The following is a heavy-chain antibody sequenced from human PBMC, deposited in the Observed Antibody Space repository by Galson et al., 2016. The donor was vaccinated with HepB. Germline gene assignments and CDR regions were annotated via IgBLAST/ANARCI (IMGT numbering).Heavy chain of an antibody. CDR3: ARASHSGYDWYFDL. D-gene: IGHD5-12*01. V-gene: IGHV4-4*02. CDR2: LSHIGST. Sequence: WIAYLSHIGSTKYNPSLKSRVTISVDKSKNQFSLKLSSVTAADTAVYYCARASHSGYDWYFDLWGRGTLVTVSS. J-gene: IGHJ2*01.